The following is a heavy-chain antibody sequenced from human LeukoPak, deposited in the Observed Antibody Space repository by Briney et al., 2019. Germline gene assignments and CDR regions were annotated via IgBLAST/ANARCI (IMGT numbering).Heavy chain of an antibody. CDR1: GGSISSIGYY. V-gene: IGHV4-61*08. D-gene: IGHD3-22*01. CDR2: IYYSGST. J-gene: IGHJ4*02. Sequence: SETLSLTCTVSGGSISSIGYYWSWIRQPPGKGLEWIGYIYYSGSTNYNPSLKSRVTISVDTSKNQFSLKLSSVTAADTAVYYCASSDYYDSSGYQYYFDYWGQGTLVTVSS. CDR3: ASSDYYDSSGYQYYFDY.